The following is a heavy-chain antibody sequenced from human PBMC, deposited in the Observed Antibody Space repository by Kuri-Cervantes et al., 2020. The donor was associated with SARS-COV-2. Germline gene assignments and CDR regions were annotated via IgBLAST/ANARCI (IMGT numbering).Heavy chain of an antibody. V-gene: IGHV1-2*02. CDR3: ARSPQRTGDRKNEPWEQLVYYFDY. D-gene: IGHD6-13*01. CDR2: INPNSGGT. CDR1: GYTFTGYY. Sequence: ASVKVSCKASGYTFTGYYMHWVRQAPGQGLEWMGWINPNSGGTNYAQKFQGRVTMTRDTSISTAYMELSRLRSDDTAVYYRARSPQRTGDRKNEPWEQLVYYFDYWGQGTLVTVSS. J-gene: IGHJ4*02.